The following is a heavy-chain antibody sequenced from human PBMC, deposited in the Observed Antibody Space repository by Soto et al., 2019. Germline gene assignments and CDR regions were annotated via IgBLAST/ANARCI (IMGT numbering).Heavy chain of an antibody. CDR1: RATFSRYA. Sequence: SVKVSSKASRATFSRYAISWLRQAPGQSLEWMGGIIPIFGTANYAQKFQGRVTITADESTSTAYMELSSLRSEDTAVYYCARVFASTFYDRRGYLAYWGQGSLVAVSS. J-gene: IGHJ4*02. D-gene: IGHD3-22*01. CDR2: IIPIFGTA. V-gene: IGHV1-69*13. CDR3: ARVFASTFYDRRGYLAY.